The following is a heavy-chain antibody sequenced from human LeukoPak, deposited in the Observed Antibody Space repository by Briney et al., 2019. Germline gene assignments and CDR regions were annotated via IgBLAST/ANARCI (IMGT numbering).Heavy chain of an antibody. Sequence: GGSLRLSCAASGFTFSSYAMHWVRQAPGKGLEWVAVISYDGSNKYYADSVKGRFTISRDNSKNTLYLQMNSLRAEDTAEYYCARGLGGSSSWYYFDYWGQGTLVTVSS. CDR3: ARGLGGSSSWYYFDY. CDR2: ISYDGSNK. V-gene: IGHV3-30-3*01. J-gene: IGHJ4*02. CDR1: GFTFSSYA. D-gene: IGHD6-13*01.